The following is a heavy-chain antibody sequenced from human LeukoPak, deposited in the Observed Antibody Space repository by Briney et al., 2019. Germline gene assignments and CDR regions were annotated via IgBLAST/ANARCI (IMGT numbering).Heavy chain of an antibody. CDR3: ARDGTTVIDFDY. J-gene: IGHJ4*02. V-gene: IGHV3-7*01. CDR1: GFSFNRYW. CDR2: IKQDGSEK. D-gene: IGHD4-17*01. Sequence: GGSLRPSCVVSGFSFNRYWMSWVRQAPGKGLEWVANIKQDGSEKNYVDSAKGRFTLSRDNAKNSLYLQMNSLRVEDTAVYYCARDGTTVIDFDYWGQGTLVTVSS.